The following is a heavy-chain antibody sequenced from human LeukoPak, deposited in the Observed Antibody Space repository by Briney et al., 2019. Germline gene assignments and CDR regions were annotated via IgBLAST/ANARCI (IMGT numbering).Heavy chain of an antibody. V-gene: IGHV3-64*01. CDR1: GFTFSSYA. CDR3: ARDTGGLDY. J-gene: IGHJ4*02. Sequence: SGGSLRLSCAASGFTFSSYAMHWVRQAPGKGLEYVSAISSNGGSTYYANSVKGRFTISRDNSKNTLYLQMGSLRAEDMAVYYCARDTGGLDYWGQGTLVTVSS. CDR2: ISSNGGST. D-gene: IGHD2-8*02.